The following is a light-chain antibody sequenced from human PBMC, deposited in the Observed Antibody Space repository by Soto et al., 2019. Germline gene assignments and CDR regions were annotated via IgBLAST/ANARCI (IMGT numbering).Light chain of an antibody. J-gene: IGLJ3*02. CDR1: SSDVGSYNL. CDR3: CSYAGSSTFGV. CDR2: EGS. V-gene: IGLV2-23*03. Sequence: QSVLTQPASVSGSPGQSITISCTGTSSDVGSYNLVSWYQQHPGKAPKLMIYEGSKRPSGVSNRFSGSKSGNTASLTISGLQDEDEADYYCCSYAGSSTFGVFGGGTKVTVL.